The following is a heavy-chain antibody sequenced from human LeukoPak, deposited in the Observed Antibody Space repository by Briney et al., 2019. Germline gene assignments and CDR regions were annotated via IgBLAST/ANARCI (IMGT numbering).Heavy chain of an antibody. Sequence: SETLSLTCTASGGSISDRRYYWGWIRQSPGKGLEWIGNVYYNGNTYYHPSLKSRVTISVDTSKNQFSLMLSSVTAADTAVYYCASLLDGGVAHWLDPWGQGTLVTVSS. CDR3: ASLLDGGVAHWLDP. CDR2: VYYNGNT. D-gene: IGHD2-8*02. CDR1: GGSISDRRYY. J-gene: IGHJ5*02. V-gene: IGHV4-39*01.